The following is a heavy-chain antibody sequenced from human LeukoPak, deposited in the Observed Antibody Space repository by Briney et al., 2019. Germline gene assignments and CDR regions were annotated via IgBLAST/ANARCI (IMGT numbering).Heavy chain of an antibody. Sequence: SVKVSCKASGGTFSSYAISWVRQAPGQGLEWMGGIIPIFGTANYAQKFQGRVTITADESTSTAYMELSSLRSEDTAVYYCARVTGRIAAAGTFDYWGQGTLVTVSS. CDR3: ARVTGRIAAAGTFDY. D-gene: IGHD6-13*01. J-gene: IGHJ4*02. V-gene: IGHV1-69*13. CDR2: IIPIFGTA. CDR1: GGTFSSYA.